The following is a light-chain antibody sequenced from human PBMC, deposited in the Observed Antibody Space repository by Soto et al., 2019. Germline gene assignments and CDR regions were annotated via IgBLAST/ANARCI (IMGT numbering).Light chain of an antibody. Sequence: QSVLTQPPSVSAAPGQKVTISCSGSSSNIGSNFVLWYQHLPGTAPKLLVYDNNKRPSGIPDRFSGSKSGTSATLGITGLQTGDEADYYCGTWDDSLSAGVFGGGTKLTVL. V-gene: IGLV1-51*01. CDR3: GTWDDSLSAGV. J-gene: IGLJ3*02. CDR1: SSNIGSNF. CDR2: DNN.